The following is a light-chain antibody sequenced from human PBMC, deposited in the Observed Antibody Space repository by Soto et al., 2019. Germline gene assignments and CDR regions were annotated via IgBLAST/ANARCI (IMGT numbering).Light chain of an antibody. CDR1: QTVRNNY. V-gene: IGKV3D-20*02. CDR3: QQRSKWRT. Sequence: EFVLTQSPGTLSLSPGERASLSCRASQTVRNNYLAWYQQKPGQAPRLLIYDASSRATGIPDRFSGGGSGTDFTLTISRLEPEDFAVYYCQQRSKWRTFGQGTKVDIK. CDR2: DAS. J-gene: IGKJ1*01.